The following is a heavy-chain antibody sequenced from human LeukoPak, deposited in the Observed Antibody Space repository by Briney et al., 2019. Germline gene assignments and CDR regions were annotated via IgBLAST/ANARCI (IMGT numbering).Heavy chain of an antibody. J-gene: IGHJ6*02. CDR3: ARTPLRGYYYYYGMDV. CDR1: GGSFSGYY. V-gene: IGHV4-34*01. D-gene: IGHD3-10*01. CDR2: INHSGST. Sequence: SETLSLTCAVYGGSFSGYYWSWIRQPPGKGLEWIGEINHSGSTNYNPSLKSRVTISVDTSKNQFSLKLSSVTAADTAVYYCARTPLRGYYYYYGMDVWAKGPRSPSP.